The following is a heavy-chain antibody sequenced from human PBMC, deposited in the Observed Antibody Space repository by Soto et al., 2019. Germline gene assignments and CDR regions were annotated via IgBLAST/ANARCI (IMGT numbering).Heavy chain of an antibody. CDR3: AREVATTYDFWFDY. CDR2: IYHSGST. J-gene: IGHJ4*02. Sequence: SETLSLTCAVSGGSISSGGYSWSWIRQPPGKGLEWIGYIYHSGSTYYNPSLKSRVTISVDRSKNQFSLKLSSVTAADTAVYYCAREVATTYDFWFDYWGQGTLVTVSS. D-gene: IGHD3-3*01. CDR1: GGSISSGGYS. V-gene: IGHV4-30-2*01.